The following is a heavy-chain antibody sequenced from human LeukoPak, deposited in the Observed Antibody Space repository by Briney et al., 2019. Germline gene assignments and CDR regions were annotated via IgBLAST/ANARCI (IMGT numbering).Heavy chain of an antibody. CDR1: GGSISSYY. J-gene: IGHJ6*03. CDR3: ARGPPYYYDTSGYYYYYMDV. CDR2: IYTSGST. D-gene: IGHD3-22*01. Sequence: SETLSLTCTVSGGSISSYYWSWIRQSPGKGLEWIGRIYTSGSTNYNPSLKSRVAISVDTSKNQFSLKLSSATAADTAVYSCARGPPYYYDTSGYYYYYMDVWGKGTTVTVSS. V-gene: IGHV4-4*07.